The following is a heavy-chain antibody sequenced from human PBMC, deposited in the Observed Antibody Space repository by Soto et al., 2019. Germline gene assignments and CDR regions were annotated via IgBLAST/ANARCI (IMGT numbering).Heavy chain of an antibody. CDR1: GFTFSTYG. J-gene: IGHJ4*02. CDR3: ATEGAVRGWTDADY. D-gene: IGHD6-19*01. Sequence: QVQLVESGGGVVQPGRSLRLSCAASGFTFSTYGMHWVRQAPGNGLGWVAVISYDGTEKHYSDSVERRVTISRDTSKDTLSLQMNSLRADDPAVYYRATEGAVRGWTDADYWVQGSLGSVSS. CDR2: ISYDGTEK. V-gene: IGHV3-30*03.